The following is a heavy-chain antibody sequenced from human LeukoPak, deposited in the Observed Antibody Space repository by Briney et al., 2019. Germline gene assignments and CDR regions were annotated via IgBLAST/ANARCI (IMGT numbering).Heavy chain of an antibody. D-gene: IGHD3-10*01. V-gene: IGHV4-39*07. CDR2: IYYSGST. CDR1: GGSISSSSYY. J-gene: IGHJ6*03. CDR3: ARVNLDRVPGGHRRGHYYYYMDV. Sequence: SETLSLTCTVSGGSISSSSYYWGWIRQPPGKGLEWIGSIYYSGSTYYNPSLKSRVTMSVDTSKNQFSLKLSSVTAADTAVYYCARVNLDRVPGGHRRGHYYYYMDVWGKGTTVTISS.